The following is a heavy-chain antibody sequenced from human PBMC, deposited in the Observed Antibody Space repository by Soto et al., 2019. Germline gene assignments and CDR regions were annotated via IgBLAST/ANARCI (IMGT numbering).Heavy chain of an antibody. CDR3: AKTLEDTSSWYYNYFDY. CDR2: ISGSGGST. Sequence: GGSLRLSCAASGFTFSTYAMSWVRQAPGKGLEWVSSISGSGGSTYHADSVKGRFTISRDNSKNTLYLQMNSLRAEDTAVYYCAKTLEDTSSWYYNYFDYWGQGTLVTVSS. J-gene: IGHJ4*02. CDR1: GFTFSTYA. V-gene: IGHV3-23*01. D-gene: IGHD6-13*01.